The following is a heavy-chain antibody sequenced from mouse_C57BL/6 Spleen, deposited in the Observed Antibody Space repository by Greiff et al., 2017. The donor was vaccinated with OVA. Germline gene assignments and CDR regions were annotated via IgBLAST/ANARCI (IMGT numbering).Heavy chain of an antibody. J-gene: IGHJ4*01. CDR3: ARRRVYDGYYDAMDY. CDR2: IYPGDGDT. CDR1: GYAFSSSW. D-gene: IGHD2-3*01. V-gene: IGHV1-82*01. Sequence: QVQLQQSGPELVKPGASAKISCKASGYAFSSSWMNWVKQRPGKGLEWIGRIYPGDGDTNYTGKLKGKGTLSADKSSSTAYMQLSSLTSEDSAVYFCARRRVYDGYYDAMDYWGQGTSVTVSS.